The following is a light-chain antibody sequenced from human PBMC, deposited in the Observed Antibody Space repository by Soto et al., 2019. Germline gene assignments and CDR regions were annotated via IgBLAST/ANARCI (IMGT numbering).Light chain of an antibody. J-gene: IGKJ1*01. CDR2: DAS. CDR3: QQYNNWPGT. CDR1: QSVSSK. V-gene: IGKV3-15*01. Sequence: EIVLTQSPGTLSVSPGERATLSCRASQSVSSKLSWYQQKPGQAPRLLFYDASTGATSIPARFSGSGSETEFTLSISSLQSEDFAVYYCQQYNNWPGTFGQGTKVEIK.